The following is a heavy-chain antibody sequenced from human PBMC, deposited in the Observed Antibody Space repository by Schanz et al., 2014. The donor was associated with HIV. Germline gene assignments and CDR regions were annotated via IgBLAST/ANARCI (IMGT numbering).Heavy chain of an antibody. J-gene: IGHJ6*02. V-gene: IGHV3-30*02. CDR3: AKDRITGTTGVPYYYYGMDV. CDR1: GFSFSSHG. D-gene: IGHD1-7*01. Sequence: QVQLVESGGGVVQPGRSLRLSCAASGFSFSSHGMHWVRQPPGKGLEWVSYIWYDGSKTYYVDSVKGRFTISRDNSKNTLYLQMNSLRAEDTAVYYCAKDRITGTTGVPYYYYGMDVWGQGTTVTVSS. CDR2: IWYDGSKT.